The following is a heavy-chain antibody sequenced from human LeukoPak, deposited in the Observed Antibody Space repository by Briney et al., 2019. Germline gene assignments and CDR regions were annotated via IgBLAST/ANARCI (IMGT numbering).Heavy chain of an antibody. D-gene: IGHD6-19*01. V-gene: IGHV4-59*01. J-gene: IGHJ4*02. CDR1: GGSISSYY. Sequence: SETLSLTCTVSGGSISSYYWSWIRQPPGKGLEWIGYIHYSGSTNYNPSLKSRVTISVDTSKNQFSLKLSSVTAADTAVYYCARDFGSGWGAYYFDYWGQGTLVTVSS. CDR3: ARDFGSGWGAYYFDY. CDR2: IHYSGST.